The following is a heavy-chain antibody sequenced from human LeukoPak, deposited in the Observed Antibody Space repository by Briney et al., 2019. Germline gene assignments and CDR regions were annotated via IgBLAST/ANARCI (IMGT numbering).Heavy chain of an antibody. J-gene: IGHJ4*02. CDR2: IIHSGST. D-gene: IGHD2/OR15-2a*01. CDR1: GGSLSGYY. Sequence: SETLSLTCAVYGGSLSGYYWTWIRQPPGKGLEWIGEIIHSGSTNYNPSLKSRVTISIDTPKNRFSLNLGSVTAADTAVYYCARLIVPPTRPIDYWGQGTLVTVSS. CDR3: ARLIVPPTRPIDY. V-gene: IGHV4-34*12.